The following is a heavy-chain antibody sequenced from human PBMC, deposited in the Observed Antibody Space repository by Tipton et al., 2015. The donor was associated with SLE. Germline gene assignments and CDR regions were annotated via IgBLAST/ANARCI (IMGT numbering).Heavy chain of an antibody. CDR1: GGSISSGGYY. V-gene: IGHV4-31*03. CDR3: ARDERADCSGGSCYFVYFDY. Sequence: TLSLTCTVSGGSISSGGYYWSWIRQHPGKGLGWIGYIYYSGSTYYNPSLKSRVTISVDTSKNQFSLKLSSVTAADTAVYYCARDERADCSGGSCYFVYFDYWGQGTLVTVSS. J-gene: IGHJ4*02. D-gene: IGHD2-15*01. CDR2: IYYSGST.